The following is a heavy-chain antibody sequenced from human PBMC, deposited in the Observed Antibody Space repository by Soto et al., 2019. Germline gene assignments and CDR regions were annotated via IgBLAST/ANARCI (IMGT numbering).Heavy chain of an antibody. J-gene: IGHJ6*03. D-gene: IGHD3-3*01. CDR1: GDSVSSNSAA. V-gene: IGHV6-1*01. CDR2: TYYRSKWYN. Sequence: PSQTLSLTCAISGDSVSSNSAAWNWIRQSPSRGLEWLGRTYYRSKWYNDYAVSVKSRITINPDTSKNQFSLQLNSVTPEDTAVYYCARAPPQGITIFGVVPQTDYYYYMDVWGKGTTVTVSS. CDR3: ARAPPQGITIFGVVPQTDYYYYMDV.